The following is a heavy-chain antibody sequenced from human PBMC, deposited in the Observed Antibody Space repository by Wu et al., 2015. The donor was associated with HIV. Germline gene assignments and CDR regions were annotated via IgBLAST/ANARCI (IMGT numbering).Heavy chain of an antibody. CDR3: ARYLASGWYDWFDS. V-gene: IGHV1-2*02. CDR2: INPKSGGT. CDR1: GYTFTDYY. D-gene: IGHD6-19*01. J-gene: IGHJ5*01. Sequence: QVQLVQSGAEVRKPGASVKVSCKASGYTFTDYYLHWVRQAPGQGLEWMGWINPKSGGTNYAQKFQGRVTMTRETSISSAYMEVSRLRSDDTAMYYCARYLASGWYDWFDSVGPGNPGHRLL.